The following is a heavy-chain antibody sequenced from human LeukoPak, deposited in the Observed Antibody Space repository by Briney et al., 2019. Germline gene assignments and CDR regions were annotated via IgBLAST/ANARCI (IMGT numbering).Heavy chain of an antibody. CDR3: ARAIAAAGDDY. CDR2: ISSSSSYI. D-gene: IGHD6-13*01. V-gene: IGHV3-21*01. J-gene: IGHJ4*02. CDR1: GFTFSNYA. Sequence: GGSLRLSCAASGFTFSNYAMSWVRQAPGKGLEWVSSISSSSSYIYYADSVKGRFTISRDNAKNSLYLQMNSLRAEDTAVYYCARAIAAAGDDYWGQGTLVTVSS.